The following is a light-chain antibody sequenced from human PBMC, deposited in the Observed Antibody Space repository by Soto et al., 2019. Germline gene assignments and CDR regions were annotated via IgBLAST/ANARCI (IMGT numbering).Light chain of an antibody. Sequence: QSALTQPASVSGSPGQSITISCTGTSSDIGSYNYVSWYQQHPGKAPKLIIYDVSNRPSGVSDRFSGSKSGNTASLTISGLQAKDEAAYYCNSYIITGTYVFGTGTKLTVL. CDR3: NSYIITGTYV. CDR1: SSDIGSYNY. CDR2: DVS. V-gene: IGLV2-14*03. J-gene: IGLJ1*01.